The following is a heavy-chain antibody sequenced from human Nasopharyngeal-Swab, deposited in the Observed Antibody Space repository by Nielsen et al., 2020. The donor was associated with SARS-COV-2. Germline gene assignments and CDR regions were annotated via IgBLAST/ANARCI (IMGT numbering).Heavy chain of an antibody. J-gene: IGHJ6*02. CDR2: MNSDGSRT. Sequence: GGSLRLSCAASGFTFSRYWMHWVRQAPGEGLVWVSRMNSDGSRTNYADSVKGRFTISRDNAKNSLYLQMNSLRAEDTAVYYCARDQIAVAGTSYYYGMDVWGQGTTVTVSS. CDR3: ARDQIAVAGTSYYYGMDV. V-gene: IGHV3-74*01. CDR1: GFTFSRYW. D-gene: IGHD6-19*01.